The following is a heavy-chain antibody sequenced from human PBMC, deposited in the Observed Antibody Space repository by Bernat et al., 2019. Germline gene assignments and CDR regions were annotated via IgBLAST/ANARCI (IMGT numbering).Heavy chain of an antibody. CDR3: ASFYGSRSYYVDY. Sequence: EVQLVETGGGLIQPGGSLRLPCAASGLTVSSNYMSWVRQTPGKGLEWVSVIYSGGATYYDASVKGGFTISRDNSKNTLYLQMTSLRAEDTAVYYCASFYGSRSYYVDYWGQGTLVTVSS. CDR1: GLTVSSNY. D-gene: IGHD3-10*01. CDR2: IYSGGAT. V-gene: IGHV3-53*02. J-gene: IGHJ4*02.